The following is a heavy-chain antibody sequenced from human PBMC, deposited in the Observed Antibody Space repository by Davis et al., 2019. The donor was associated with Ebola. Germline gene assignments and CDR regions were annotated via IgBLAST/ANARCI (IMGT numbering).Heavy chain of an antibody. Sequence: SQTPSLTCAIYGESFTGYFWSWIRHAPGRGLEWIGEVHPSGETDYNPSLESRVTISLDTSKNQFSLTIHSVTAADTGVYYCARTSLTSVSAAGLGYNYFDPWGRGTLVTVSS. V-gene: IGHV4-34*01. CDR1: GESFTGYF. J-gene: IGHJ5*02. D-gene: IGHD4-17*01. CDR2: VHPSGET. CDR3: ARTSLTSVSAAGLGYNYFDP.